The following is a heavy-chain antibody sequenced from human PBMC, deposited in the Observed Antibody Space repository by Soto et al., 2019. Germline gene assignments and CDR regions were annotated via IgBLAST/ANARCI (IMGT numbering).Heavy chain of an antibody. Sequence: QVQLQESGPGLVRPSETLSLTCTVSGESVSSGRYYWSWIRQPPGKGLEWIGHIYASGSANYNASLKSRVTIAMDTSKNQFSLRLSSVTAADTAVYYRARDLMTFLGYGYSFDAYDIWGQGAMVTVSS. J-gene: IGHJ3*02. CDR2: IYASGSA. CDR3: ARDLMTFLGYGYSFDAYDI. D-gene: IGHD5-12*01. V-gene: IGHV4-61*01. CDR1: GESVSSGRYY.